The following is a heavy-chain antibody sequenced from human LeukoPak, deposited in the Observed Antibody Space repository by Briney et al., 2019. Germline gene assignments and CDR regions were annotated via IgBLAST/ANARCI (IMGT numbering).Heavy chain of an antibody. D-gene: IGHD3-10*02. CDR1: GFTFSSYA. CDR2: ISYDGSNK. CDR3: AELGITMIGDV. Sequence: GGSLRLSCAASGFTFSSYAMHWVRQAPGKGLEWVAVISYDGSNKYYADSVKGRFTISRDNAKNSLYLQMNSLRAEDTAVYYCAELGITMIGDVWGKGTTVTISS. J-gene: IGHJ6*04. V-gene: IGHV3-30*04.